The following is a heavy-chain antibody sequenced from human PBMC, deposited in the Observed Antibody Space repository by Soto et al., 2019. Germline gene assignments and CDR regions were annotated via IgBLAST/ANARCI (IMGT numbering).Heavy chain of an antibody. V-gene: IGHV4-34*01. CDR1: GGSFSGYY. Sequence: QVQLQQWGAGLLTPSETLSLTCAVYGGSFSGYYWSWLRQPPGKGLEWIGEINHSGSTNYNPSLKSRVTISVDTDKYQFSLKLSSVTAADTAVYYCARRRRYSGYDYYYYYYMDVWGKGTTVTVSS. CDR2: INHSGST. CDR3: ARRRRYSGYDYYYYYYMDV. D-gene: IGHD5-12*01. J-gene: IGHJ6*03.